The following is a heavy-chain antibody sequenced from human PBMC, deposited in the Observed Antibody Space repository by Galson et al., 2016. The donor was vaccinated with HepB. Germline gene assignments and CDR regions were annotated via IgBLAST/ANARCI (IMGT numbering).Heavy chain of an antibody. CDR1: GDSLTRGSFY. J-gene: IGHJ3*02. CDR2: IYHSGNS. CDR3: ARAPGSFDI. V-gene: IGHV4-31*03. Sequence: TLSLTCTVSGDSLTRGSFYWTWIRQLPGKGLEWIGYIYHSGNSHYHPALKSRVTMSVDTSKNQFSLTLTSVTAADTAVYYCARAPGSFDIWGRGTMVTVSS.